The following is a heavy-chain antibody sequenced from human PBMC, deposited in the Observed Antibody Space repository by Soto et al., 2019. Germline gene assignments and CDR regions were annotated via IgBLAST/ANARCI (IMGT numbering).Heavy chain of an antibody. D-gene: IGHD6-13*01. CDR2: IYYSGST. CDR1: GGSISSSSYY. J-gene: IGHJ5*02. V-gene: IGHV4-39*01. CDR3: ARQGIAAAGGWFNP. Sequence: SETLSLTCTVSGGSISSSSYYWGWIRQPPGKGLEWIGSIYYSGSTYYNPSLKSRVTISVDTSKNQFSLKLSSVTAADTAVYYCARQGIAAAGGWFNPWGQGTLVTVSS.